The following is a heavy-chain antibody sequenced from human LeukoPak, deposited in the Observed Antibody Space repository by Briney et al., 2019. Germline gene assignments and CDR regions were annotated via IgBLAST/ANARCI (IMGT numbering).Heavy chain of an antibody. V-gene: IGHV3-23*01. CDR2: ISGSGGST. J-gene: IGHJ4*02. CDR1: GFTFSSYA. CDR3: AKEADSSSWYSREGYFDY. D-gene: IGHD6-13*01. Sequence: GGSLRLSCAASGFTFSSYAMNWVRQAPGKGLEWVSAISGSGGSTYYADSVKGRFTISRDNSKNTLYLPMNSLRAEDTAVYYCAKEADSSSWYSREGYFDYWGQGTLVTVSS.